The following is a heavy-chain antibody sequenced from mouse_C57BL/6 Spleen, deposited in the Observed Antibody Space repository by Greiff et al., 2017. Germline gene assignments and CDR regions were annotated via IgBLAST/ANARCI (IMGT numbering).Heavy chain of an antibody. CDR1: GYTFTSYW. V-gene: IGHV1-69*01. CDR3: ARRGYSKRYCDV. J-gene: IGHJ1*03. D-gene: IGHD2-5*01. Sequence: QVQLQQPGAELVMPGASVKLSCKASGYTFTSYWMHWVKQRPGQGLEWIGEIDPSDSYTNYNQKFKGKSTLTVDKSSSTAYMQLSSLTSEDSAVYDCARRGYSKRYCDVWGTGTTGTVAS. CDR2: IDPSDSYT.